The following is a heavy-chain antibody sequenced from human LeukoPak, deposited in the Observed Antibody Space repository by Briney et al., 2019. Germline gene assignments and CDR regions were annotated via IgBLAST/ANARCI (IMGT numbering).Heavy chain of an antibody. J-gene: IGHJ1*01. CDR1: GGSFSGYY. Sequence: PSETLSLTCTVYGGSFSGYYWSWIRQSPGKGLEWIGEINHTGDTNYNPSLKNRVSISVDTSKNQFSLKLNSVTAADAAVYYCAKAAFYYDSGGHWGQGTLVTVPS. CDR3: AKAAFYYDSGGH. D-gene: IGHD3-22*01. V-gene: IGHV4-34*01. CDR2: INHTGDT.